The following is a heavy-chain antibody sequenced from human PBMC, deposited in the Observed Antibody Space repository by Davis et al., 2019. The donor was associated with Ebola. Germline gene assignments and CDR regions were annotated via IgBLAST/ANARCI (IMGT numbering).Heavy chain of an antibody. CDR3: VRNPRYDYDGSGYAWRGPFDP. D-gene: IGHD3-22*01. V-gene: IGHV3-48*01. Sequence: PGGSLRLSCAASGFTFSTDSMSWVRQAPGRGLEWISYISSRSRTIHYADSVKGRFTISRDDAKNSLYLQMKSLRVEDTAAYHCVRNPRYDYDGSGYAWRGPFDPWGQGTLVSVSS. J-gene: IGHJ5*02. CDR1: GFTFSTDS. CDR2: ISSRSRTI.